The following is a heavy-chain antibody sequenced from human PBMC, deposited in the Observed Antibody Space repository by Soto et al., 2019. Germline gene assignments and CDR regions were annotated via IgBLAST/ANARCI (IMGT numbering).Heavy chain of an antibody. CDR1: GFTFSSYA. Sequence: GGSLRLSCAASGFTFSSYAMHWVRQAPGKGLEWVAVISYDGSNKYYADSVKGRFTISRDNSKNTLYLQMNSLRAEDTAVYYCARETEVLWVGELLYRADDAFDIWGQGTMVTVSS. J-gene: IGHJ3*02. D-gene: IGHD3-10*01. V-gene: IGHV3-30-3*01. CDR2: ISYDGSNK. CDR3: ARETEVLWVGELLYRADDAFDI.